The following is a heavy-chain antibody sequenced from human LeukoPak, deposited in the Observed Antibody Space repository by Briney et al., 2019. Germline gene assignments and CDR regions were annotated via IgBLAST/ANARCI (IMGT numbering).Heavy chain of an antibody. CDR2: ISGSGGSS. J-gene: IGHJ5*02. D-gene: IGHD1-14*01. V-gene: IGHV3-23*01. CDR1: GFTFSSSA. Sequence: PGGSLRLSCAASGFTFSSSAMNWVRQAPGKGLEWVSAISGSGGSSYYADSVKGRFTISRDNSKNTLYLQMNSLRAEDTAVYYCARVLSDGTWFDPWGQGTLVTVSS. CDR3: ARVLSDGTWFDP.